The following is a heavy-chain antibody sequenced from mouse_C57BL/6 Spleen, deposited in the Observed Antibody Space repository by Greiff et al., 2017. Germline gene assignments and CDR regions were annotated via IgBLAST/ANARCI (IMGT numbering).Heavy chain of an antibody. CDR1: GYTFTDYN. Sequence: EVQLVESGPELVKPGASVKIPCKASGYTFTDYNMDWVKQSHGKSLEWIGDINPNNGGTIYNQKFKGKATLTVDKSSSTAYMELRSLTSEDTAVXYCARSVYYYGSSSYCDYWGQGTTLTVSS. D-gene: IGHD1-1*01. CDR2: INPNNGGT. J-gene: IGHJ2*01. V-gene: IGHV1-18*01. CDR3: ARSVYYYGSSSYCDY.